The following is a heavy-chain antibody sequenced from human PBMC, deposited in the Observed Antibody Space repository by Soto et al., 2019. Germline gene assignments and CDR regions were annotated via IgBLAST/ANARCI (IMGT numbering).Heavy chain of an antibody. CDR2: IDWDDDK. J-gene: IGHJ6*02. CDR1: GFSLSTSGMC. V-gene: IGHV2-70*01. Sequence: SGPTLVNPTQTLTLTCTFSGFSLSTSGMCVSWIRQPPGKALEWLALIDWDDDKYYSTSLKTRLTISKDTSKNQVVLTMTNMGPVDTATYYCARGNRGVGYYGMDVWGQGTTVTVSS. CDR3: ARGNRGVGYYGMDV. D-gene: IGHD1-1*01.